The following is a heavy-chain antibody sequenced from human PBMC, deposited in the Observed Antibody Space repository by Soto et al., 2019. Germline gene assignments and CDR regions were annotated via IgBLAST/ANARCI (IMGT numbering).Heavy chain of an antibody. J-gene: IGHJ5*02. CDR2: IHYSGST. CDR3: ATAGTATAAWANWFDR. Sequence: QVQLQESGPGLVEPSQTLSLTCTVSGGSISGEGYYWSWIRQYSGRGLEWIGYIHYSGSTYSNPSIKSRVISSLVSSKTYFFLKLISVTAADTAVYYFATAGTATAAWANWFDRRGQGTPVTVSS. CDR1: GGSISGEGYY. V-gene: IGHV4-31*03. D-gene: IGHD6-25*01.